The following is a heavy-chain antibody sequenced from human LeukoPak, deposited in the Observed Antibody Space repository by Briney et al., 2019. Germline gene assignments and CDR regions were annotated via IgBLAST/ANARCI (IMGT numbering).Heavy chain of an antibody. CDR3: AKRGAYPNWFDP. CDR2: ISGSGFST. D-gene: IGHD3-16*01. J-gene: IGHJ5*02. CDR1: GFTFSSYA. Sequence: QPGGSLRLSCAASGFTFSSYAMSWVRQAPGKGLEWVSGISGSGFSTYYADSLKGRFTISRDNSKNTLYLQMNSLRAEDTAVYYCAKRGAYPNWFDPWGQRTLVTVSS. V-gene: IGHV3-23*01.